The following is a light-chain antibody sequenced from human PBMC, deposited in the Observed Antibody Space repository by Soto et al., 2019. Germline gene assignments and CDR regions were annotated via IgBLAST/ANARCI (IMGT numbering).Light chain of an antibody. CDR3: QQYNDYPLT. CDR2: DAS. V-gene: IGKV1-5*01. J-gene: IGKJ4*01. Sequence: DIQLTQSPSTLSASVGDRINITCRAGQSVGGWLAWYQQEPGRPPRLLIYDASSLEIGVPPRFSGSGSGTEFTLTISSLRPDDFATYYCQQYNDYPLTFGGGTKVDIK. CDR1: QSVGGW.